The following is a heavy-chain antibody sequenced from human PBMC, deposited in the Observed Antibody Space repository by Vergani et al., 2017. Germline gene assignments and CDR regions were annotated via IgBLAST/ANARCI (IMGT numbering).Heavy chain of an antibody. V-gene: IGHV3-23*04. J-gene: IGHJ4*02. CDR3: AKDLDRDSSGRFDF. D-gene: IGHD6-19*01. CDR1: GFTFRNNA. Sequence: EVDLVESGGGLVKPGGSQRLSCVASGFTFRNNAMSWVRQAPGKGLEWVSSISGSGDSTYYADSVKGRFTISRDNSKNTLYLHMTFLRAEDTAIYYCAKDLDRDSSGRFDFWGRGTLVTVSS. CDR2: ISGSGDST.